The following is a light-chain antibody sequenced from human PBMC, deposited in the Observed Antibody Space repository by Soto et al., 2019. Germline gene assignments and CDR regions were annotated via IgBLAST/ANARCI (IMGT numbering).Light chain of an antibody. Sequence: EIVVPHCPATLSLSLGEGPTLFCKGSRSVSSYLAYYQQNARQAPRLLIYDASNRATSIPARFSGSGSGTDFTLTIISLEPEGFPVYYFQQSRSWRQITFGQGTRLEIK. CDR3: QQSRSWRQIT. CDR1: RSVSSY. J-gene: IGKJ5*01. V-gene: IGKV3-11*01. CDR2: DAS.